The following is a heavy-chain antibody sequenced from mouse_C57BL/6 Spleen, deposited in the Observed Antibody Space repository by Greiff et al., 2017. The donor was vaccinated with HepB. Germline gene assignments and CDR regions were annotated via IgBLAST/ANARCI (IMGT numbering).Heavy chain of an antibody. CDR1: GYTFTSYW. CDR2: IDPSDSYT. V-gene: IGHV1-69*01. Sequence: VQLQQSGAELVMPGASVKLSCKASGYTFTSYWMHWVKQRPGQGLEWIGEIDPSDSYTNYNQKFKGKSTLTVDKSSSTAYMQLSSLTSEDSAVNNSERYGSGLAYWGQGTLVTVSA. J-gene: IGHJ3*01. CDR3: ERYGSGLAY. D-gene: IGHD1-1*01.